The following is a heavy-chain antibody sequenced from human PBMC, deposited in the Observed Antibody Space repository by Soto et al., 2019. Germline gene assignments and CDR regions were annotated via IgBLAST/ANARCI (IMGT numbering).Heavy chain of an antibody. V-gene: IGHV3-30-3*01. CDR3: ARGLTYYYGSGSYPGLGGMDV. CDR1: GFTFSSYA. CDR2: ISYDGSNK. Sequence: GGSLRLSCAASGFTFSSYAMHWVRQAPGKGLEWVAVISYDGSNKYYADSVKGRFTISRDNSKNTLYLQMNSLRAEDTAVYYCARGLTYYYGSGSYPGLGGMDVWGQGTTVTVSS. J-gene: IGHJ6*02. D-gene: IGHD3-10*01.